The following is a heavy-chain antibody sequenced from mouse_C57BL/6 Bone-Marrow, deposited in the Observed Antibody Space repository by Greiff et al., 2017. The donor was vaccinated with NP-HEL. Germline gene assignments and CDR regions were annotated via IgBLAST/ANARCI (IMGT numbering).Heavy chain of an antibody. CDR3: ARRAKIYYDYDRVYFDY. Sequence: EVKLQESGPELVKPGASVKISCKASGYSFTGYYMNWVKQSPEKSLEWIGEINPSTGGTTYNQKFKAKATLTVDKSSSTAYMQLKSLTSEDSAVYYCARRAKIYYDYDRVYFDYWGQGTTLTVSS. CDR2: INPSTGGT. J-gene: IGHJ2*01. D-gene: IGHD2-4*01. V-gene: IGHV1-42*01. CDR1: GYSFTGYY.